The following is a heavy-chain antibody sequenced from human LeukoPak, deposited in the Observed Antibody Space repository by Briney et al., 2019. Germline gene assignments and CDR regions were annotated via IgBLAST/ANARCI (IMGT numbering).Heavy chain of an antibody. CDR3: AGSLAYCGGDCRLGDY. Sequence: GGSLRLSCAASGFSFSIYAMSWVRQAPGKGLEWVADFKEDGSKTYYVDSLKGRFTISRDNAKNSLYLQMNSLRAEDTAVYYCAGSLAYCGGDCRLGDYWGQGTLVTVSS. V-gene: IGHV3-7*01. D-gene: IGHD2-21*02. CDR2: FKEDGSKT. CDR1: GFSFSIYA. J-gene: IGHJ4*02.